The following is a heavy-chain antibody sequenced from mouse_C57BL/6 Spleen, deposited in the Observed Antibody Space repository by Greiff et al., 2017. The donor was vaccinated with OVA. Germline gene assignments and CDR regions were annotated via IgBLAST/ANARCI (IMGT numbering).Heavy chain of an antibody. CDR3: AREMTHYVDD. Sequence: VQLQQSGPVLVKPGASVKMSCKASGYTFTDYYMSWVKQSHGQSLEWIGVINPYNGGTCYNQKFKGKATLTVDKSSSTAYMELNSLTSEDSAVYDCAREMTHYVDDWGQGTTLTVAS. CDR1: GYTFTDYY. CDR2: INPYNGGT. V-gene: IGHV1-19*01. J-gene: IGHJ2*01.